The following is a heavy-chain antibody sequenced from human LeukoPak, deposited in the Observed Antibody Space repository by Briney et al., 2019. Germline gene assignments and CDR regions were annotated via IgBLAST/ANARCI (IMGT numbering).Heavy chain of an antibody. J-gene: IGHJ3*02. CDR3: ARLYSSSSGKAFDI. CDR1: GFTFTGYA. Sequence: PGESLRLSCGASGFTFTGYAMNWVRQAPGKGLEWVSYIGSSGRSIYYADSVKGRFTISRDNAKNSLYLQMNSLGAEDTAVYYCARLYSSSSGKAFDIWGQGTMVTVSS. D-gene: IGHD6-6*01. V-gene: IGHV3-48*03. CDR2: IGSSGRSI.